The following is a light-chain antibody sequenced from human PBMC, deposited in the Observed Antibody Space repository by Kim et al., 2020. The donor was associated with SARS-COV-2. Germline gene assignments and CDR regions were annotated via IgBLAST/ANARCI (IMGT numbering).Light chain of an antibody. V-gene: IGLV3-19*01. Sequence: VALGQTVRITCQGDSLRSYYATWYQQKPGQAPILVIYGKNNRPSGIPDRFSGSSSGNTASLTITGTQAGDEADYYCDSRDSNDNVVFGGGTKVTVL. J-gene: IGLJ2*01. CDR3: DSRDSNDNVV. CDR2: GKN. CDR1: SLRSYY.